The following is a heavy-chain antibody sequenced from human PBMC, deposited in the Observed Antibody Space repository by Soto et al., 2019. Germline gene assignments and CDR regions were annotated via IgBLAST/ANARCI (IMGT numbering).Heavy chain of an antibody. Sequence: LSLTCTVSGGSISSGGYYWSWIRQHPGKGLEWIGYIYYSGSTYYNPSLKSRVTKSVDTSKNQFSLKLSSVTAADTAVYYCARAPGDDYVWGSYRYFFDYWGQGTLVTVSS. D-gene: IGHD3-16*02. J-gene: IGHJ4*02. CDR2: IYYSGST. CDR1: GGSISSGGYY. CDR3: ARAPGDDYVWGSYRYFFDY. V-gene: IGHV4-31*03.